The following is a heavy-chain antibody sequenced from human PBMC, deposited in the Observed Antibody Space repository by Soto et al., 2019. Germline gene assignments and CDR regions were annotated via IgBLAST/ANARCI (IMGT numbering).Heavy chain of an antibody. Sequence: PSETPSLTCTVSGGSISSGDYYWSWIRQPPGKGLEWIGYIYYSGSTYYNPSLKSRVTISVDTSKNQFSLKLSSVTAADTAVYYCARVGYDSSGYYLGYWGQGTLVTVSS. CDR3: ARVGYDSSGYYLGY. J-gene: IGHJ4*02. CDR2: IYYSGST. CDR1: GGSISSGDYY. V-gene: IGHV4-30-4*01. D-gene: IGHD3-22*01.